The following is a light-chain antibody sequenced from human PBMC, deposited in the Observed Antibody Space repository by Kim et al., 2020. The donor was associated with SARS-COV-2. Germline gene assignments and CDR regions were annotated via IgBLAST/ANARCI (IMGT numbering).Light chain of an antibody. CDR3: QVWDSSSWV. J-gene: IGLJ3*02. Sequence: SYELTQPPSVSVAPGKTARITCGGNNIGSKSVHWYQQKPGQAPVLVIYYDSDRPSGIPERFSDSNSGNTATLTISRVEAGDEADYYCQVWDSSSWV. CDR1: NIGSKS. V-gene: IGLV3-21*04. CDR2: YDS.